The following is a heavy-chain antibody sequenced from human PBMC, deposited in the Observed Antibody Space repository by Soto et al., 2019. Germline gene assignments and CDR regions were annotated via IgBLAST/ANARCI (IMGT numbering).Heavy chain of an antibody. D-gene: IGHD3-22*01. J-gene: IGHJ4*02. CDR3: GAYYYDSSGYNDY. CDR2: IHYSGST. CDR1: GGSVNIGTYY. Sequence: SETLSLTCTVPGGSVNIGTYYWSWIRQPPGKGLEWIGFIHYSGSTNYNPSLKGRVTMSVDTSKNQFSLKLSSVTAADTAVYYCGAYYYDSSGYNDYWGQGTLVTVFS. V-gene: IGHV4-61*01.